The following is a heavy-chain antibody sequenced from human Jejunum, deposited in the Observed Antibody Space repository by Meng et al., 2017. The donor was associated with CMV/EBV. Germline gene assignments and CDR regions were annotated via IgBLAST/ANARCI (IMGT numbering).Heavy chain of an antibody. CDR2: ISTSSSYI. V-gene: IGHV3-21*01. J-gene: IGHJ4*02. D-gene: IGHD4-17*01. CDR3: ARDGTYGDPNYFDY. Sequence: GFSFSSYNRNCVRQAPGKELEWVSSISTSSSYIYYADSLKGRFTISRDNAKNSLYLQMNSLRAEDTAVYYCARDGTYGDPNYFDYWGQGTLVPSPQ. CDR1: GFSFSSYN.